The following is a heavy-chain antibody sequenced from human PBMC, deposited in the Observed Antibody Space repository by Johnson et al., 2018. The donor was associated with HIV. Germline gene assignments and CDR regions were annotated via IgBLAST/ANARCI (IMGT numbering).Heavy chain of an antibody. CDR1: GFIFSSYW. Sequence: MHLVESGGGVVQPGRSLRLSCAASGFIFSSYWMSWVRQAPGTGLAWVANIKQDGSEKYYVDSVKGRFTISRDNAKNSLYLQMNSLRAEDTAVYYCAREYYYDSSGTPVFDIWGQGTMVTVSS. J-gene: IGHJ3*02. D-gene: IGHD3-22*01. V-gene: IGHV3-7*01. CDR3: AREYYYDSSGTPVFDI. CDR2: IKQDGSEK.